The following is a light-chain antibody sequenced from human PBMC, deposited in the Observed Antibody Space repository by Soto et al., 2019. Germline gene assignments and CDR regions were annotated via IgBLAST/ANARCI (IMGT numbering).Light chain of an antibody. Sequence: DIVMTQSPVTLSVSPGERATLSCRASQSVSTNLAWYQQKPAQAPRLLIYGASTRATGIPARFSGSGSGTEFTLTISSLQSADFALYYCQRYNNWPLTVGGGTKVDIK. CDR1: QSVSTN. V-gene: IGKV3-15*01. CDR3: QRYNNWPLT. J-gene: IGKJ4*01. CDR2: GAS.